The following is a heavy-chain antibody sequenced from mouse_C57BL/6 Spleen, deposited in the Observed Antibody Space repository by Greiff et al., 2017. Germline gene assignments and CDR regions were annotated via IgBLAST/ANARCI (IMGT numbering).Heavy chain of an antibody. Sequence: QVQLQQPGAELVKPGASVKLSCKASGYTFTSYWMHWVKQRPGQGLEWIGMIHPNSGSTNYNEKFKSKATLTVDKSSSTAYMQLSSLTSEDSAVYYCARGVYCGSSFHWYFDVWGTGTTVTVSS. CDR2: IHPNSGST. CDR3: ARGVYCGSSFHWYFDV. J-gene: IGHJ1*03. D-gene: IGHD1-1*01. CDR1: GYTFTSYW. V-gene: IGHV1-64*01.